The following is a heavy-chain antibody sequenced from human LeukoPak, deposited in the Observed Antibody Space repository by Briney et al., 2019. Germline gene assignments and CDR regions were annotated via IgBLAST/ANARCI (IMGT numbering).Heavy chain of an antibody. CDR2: IWYDGSDK. J-gene: IGHJ4*02. Sequence: GGSLRLSCVASGFTFSSYGMHWVRQAPGKGLEWVGIIWYDGSDKYYADSVKGRFTISRDNSRKTLYLQMNSLRVEDTAVYYCAKDRTEAGMRGFDYWGQGTLVTVSS. D-gene: IGHD6-19*01. CDR1: GFTFSSYG. CDR3: AKDRTEAGMRGFDY. V-gene: IGHV3-33*06.